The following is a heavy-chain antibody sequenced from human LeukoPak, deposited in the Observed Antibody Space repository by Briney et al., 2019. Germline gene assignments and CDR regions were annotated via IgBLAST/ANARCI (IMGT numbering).Heavy chain of an antibody. CDR3: ARVGYDGSGSPREAVRYYFDY. J-gene: IGHJ4*02. CDR2: ISSSSSYI. Sequence: PGGSLRLSCAASGFTFSSYSMNWVRQAPGKGLEWVSSISSSSSYIYYADSVKSRFTISRDNAKNSLYLQMNSLRAEDTAVYYCARVGYDGSGSPREAVRYYFDYWGQGTLVTVSS. V-gene: IGHV3-21*01. D-gene: IGHD3-10*01. CDR1: GFTFSSYS.